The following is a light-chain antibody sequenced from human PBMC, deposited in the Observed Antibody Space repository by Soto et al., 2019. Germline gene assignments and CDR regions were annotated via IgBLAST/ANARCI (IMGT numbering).Light chain of an antibody. J-gene: IGLJ3*02. V-gene: IGLV4-69*01. Sequence: QPVLTQSPSASASLGASVRLTCTLSSGHSSYAIAWHQQQPEKGPRYLMNLNSDDSHSKGDGIPDRFSGSSSGAERYLTISSLQSEDEADYYCQTWGTGIQVFGGGTKLTVL. CDR2: LNSDDSH. CDR1: SGHSSYA. CDR3: QTWGTGIQV.